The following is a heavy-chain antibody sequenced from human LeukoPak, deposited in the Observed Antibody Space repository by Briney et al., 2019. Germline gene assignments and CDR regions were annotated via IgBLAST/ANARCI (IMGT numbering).Heavy chain of an antibody. CDR2: IRSDGSSE. CDR1: GFTFSTYG. D-gene: IGHD2-15*01. J-gene: IGHJ4*02. V-gene: IGHV3-33*01. CDR3: ARYCSGGTCYVGLI. Sequence: HPGGSLRLSCAASGFTFSTYGTHWVRQAPGKGLEWVAVIRSDGSSEYYADSVKGRFIISRDNSKNTLYLQMNSLRAEDTAMYYCARYCSGGTCYVGLIWGQGTLVTVSS.